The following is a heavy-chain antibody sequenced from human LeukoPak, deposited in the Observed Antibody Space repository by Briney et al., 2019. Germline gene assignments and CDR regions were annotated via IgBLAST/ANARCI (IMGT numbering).Heavy chain of an antibody. CDR2: IYYSGST. CDR1: GGSISSYY. Sequence: PSETLSLTCTVSGGSISSYYWSWIRQPPGKGLEWIGYIYYSGSTNYNPSLKSRVTISVDTSNNQFSLKLSSVTAADTAVYYCASADTVTAACDYWGQGTLVTVSS. J-gene: IGHJ4*02. V-gene: IGHV4-59*12. D-gene: IGHD4-17*01. CDR3: ASADTVTAACDY.